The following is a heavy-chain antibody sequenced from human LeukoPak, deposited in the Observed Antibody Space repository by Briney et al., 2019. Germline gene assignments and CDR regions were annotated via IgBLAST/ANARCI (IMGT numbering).Heavy chain of an antibody. Sequence: ASETLSLTCSVSGGPVSSDSYSWTWIRQPPGKGLEWIGHIYDNRISNYNPSLKSRVIISADTSKNQFSLRLRFATAADTAVYYCARDKDIYYGSGRFDPWGQGTLVTVSS. V-gene: IGHV4-61*01. CDR2: IYDNRIS. CDR1: GGPVSSDSYS. D-gene: IGHD3-10*01. J-gene: IGHJ5*02. CDR3: ARDKDIYYGSGRFDP.